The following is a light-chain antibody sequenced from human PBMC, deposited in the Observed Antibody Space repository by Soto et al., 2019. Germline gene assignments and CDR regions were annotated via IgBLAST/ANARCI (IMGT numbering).Light chain of an antibody. CDR1: QSISNY. V-gene: IGKV1-39*01. J-gene: IGKJ4*01. CDR3: QQSYGTPLT. CDR2: AAS. Sequence: DMEMTQSPSSLSASVGDRVTITCRASQSISNYLKWYQHKPGKVPKLLIYAASSLQSGVPTRFRGHGSGTDFTLTINSLQPEDFATYYCQQSYGTPLTFGGGTKIEIK.